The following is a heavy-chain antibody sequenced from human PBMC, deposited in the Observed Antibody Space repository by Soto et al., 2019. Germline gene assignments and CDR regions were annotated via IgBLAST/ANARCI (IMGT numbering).Heavy chain of an antibody. CDR1: GFTFSNYG. Sequence: QVQLVESGGGVVQPGRSLRLSCAASGFTFSNYGMHWVRQAPGKGLEWVAVILYDGSNKDYADSVKGRFSISRDNSKNTQXLQMNSLRAEDTAVYYCAKPLNDFWSGYATPFFDNWGQGTLVTVSS. D-gene: IGHD3-3*01. V-gene: IGHV3-30*18. CDR3: AKPLNDFWSGYATPFFDN. CDR2: ILYDGSNK. J-gene: IGHJ4*02.